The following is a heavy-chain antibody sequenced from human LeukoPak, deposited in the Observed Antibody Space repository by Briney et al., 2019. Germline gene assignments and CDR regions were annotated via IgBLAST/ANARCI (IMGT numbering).Heavy chain of an antibody. CDR2: SNPNSGGT. V-gene: IGHV1-2*02. J-gene: IGHJ6*03. CDR1: RYTFTDYY. D-gene: IGHD6-19*01. CDR3: ARGVAGPYYYYYMDV. Sequence: GASVKVSCKASRYTFTDYYMDWVRQAPGQGLEWMGWSNPNSGGTNYAQKFQGRVTMTRDTSISTAYMELSRLTSDDTAVYYCARGVAGPYYYYYMDVWGRGTTVTVSS.